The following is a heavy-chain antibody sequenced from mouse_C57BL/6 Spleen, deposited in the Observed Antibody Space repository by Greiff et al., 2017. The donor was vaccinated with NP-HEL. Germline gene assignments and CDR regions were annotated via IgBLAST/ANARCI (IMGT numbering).Heavy chain of an antibody. CDR3: ARYYYGSSYGYFDV. J-gene: IGHJ1*03. CDR2: IDPSDSYT. CDR1: GYTFTSYW. D-gene: IGHD1-1*01. Sequence: QVQLQQPGAELVMPGASVKLSCKASGYTFTSYWMPWVKQRPGQGLEWIGEIDPSDSYTNYNQKFKGKSTLTVDKSSSTAYMQLSSLTSEDSAVYYCARYYYGSSYGYFDVWGTGTTVTVSS. V-gene: IGHV1-69*01.